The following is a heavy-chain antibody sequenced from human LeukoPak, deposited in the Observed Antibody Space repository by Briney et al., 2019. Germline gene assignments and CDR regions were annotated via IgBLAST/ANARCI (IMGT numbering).Heavy chain of an antibody. CDR2: IYTSGNT. CDR1: GGSFNSFF. Sequence: SETLSLTCAVSGGSFNSFFWSWVRQPPGKGLEWIGYIYTSGNTYYSPSLKSRVTISLDTSKNQLSLRLISVTAADTAVYYCARRGTWFDPWGQGTLVTVSS. CDR3: ARRGTWFDP. D-gene: IGHD3-10*01. V-gene: IGHV4-4*09. J-gene: IGHJ5*02.